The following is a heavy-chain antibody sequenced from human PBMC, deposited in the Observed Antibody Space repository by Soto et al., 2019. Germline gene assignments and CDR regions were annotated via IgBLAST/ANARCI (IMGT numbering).Heavy chain of an antibody. D-gene: IGHD2-2*01. CDR3: ARQIYCSSTSCSYSYMDV. Sequence: PGESLKISCKGSGYSFTSYWIGWVRQMPGKGLEWMGIIYPGDSDTRYSPSFQGQVTISADKSISTAYLQWSSLKASDTAMYYCARQIYCSSTSCSYSYMDVWGKGTTVTVSS. CDR2: IYPGDSDT. CDR1: GYSFTSYW. V-gene: IGHV5-51*01. J-gene: IGHJ6*03.